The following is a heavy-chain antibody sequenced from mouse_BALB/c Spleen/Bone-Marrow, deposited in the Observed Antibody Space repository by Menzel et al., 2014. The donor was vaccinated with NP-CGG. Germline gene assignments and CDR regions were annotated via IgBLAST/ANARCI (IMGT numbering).Heavy chain of an antibody. D-gene: IGHD2-12*01. V-gene: IGHV7-3*02. Sequence: EVQVVESGGGLVQPGGSLRLSCATSGFTFSDYYMSWVRQPPGKALEWLGFIRNKAKGYTTEYIPSVKGRFTISRDNSQSMRYLQMNTLRAEDSATYYCARDRNNDTHWYLDGWGAGTTVTVSS. CDR2: IRNKAKGYTT. J-gene: IGHJ1*01. CDR1: GFTFSDYY. CDR3: ARDRNNDTHWYLDG.